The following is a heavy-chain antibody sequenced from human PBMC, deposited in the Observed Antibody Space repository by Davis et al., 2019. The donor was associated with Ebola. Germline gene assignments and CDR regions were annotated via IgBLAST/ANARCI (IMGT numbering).Heavy chain of an antibody. V-gene: IGHV3-33*08. CDR2: IWYDGSNK. D-gene: IGHD1-26*01. J-gene: IGHJ4*02. CDR3: ARVGVGAKIDY. CDR1: GFTFSSYS. Sequence: GESLKISCAASGFTFSSYSMNWVRQAPGKGLEWVAVIWYDGSNKYYADSVKGRFTISRDNSKNTLYLQMNSLRAEDTAVYYCARVGVGAKIDYWGQGTLVTVSS.